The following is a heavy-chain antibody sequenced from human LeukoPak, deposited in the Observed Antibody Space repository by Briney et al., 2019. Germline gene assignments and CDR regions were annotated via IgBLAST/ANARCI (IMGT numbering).Heavy chain of an antibody. CDR1: GFTFSNSA. D-gene: IGHD4-23*01. J-gene: IGHJ3*01. V-gene: IGHV1-58*02. Sequence: SVKVSCKASGFTFSNSAIQWVRQARGQRLEWIGWIGVAGGNTNYAQTLQGRITITRDMSTSTAYMELTSLRSDDTAVYYCAAEIYGGNTNCCTFDFWGPGTPVTVSS. CDR2: IGVAGGNT. CDR3: AAEIYGGNTNCCTFDF.